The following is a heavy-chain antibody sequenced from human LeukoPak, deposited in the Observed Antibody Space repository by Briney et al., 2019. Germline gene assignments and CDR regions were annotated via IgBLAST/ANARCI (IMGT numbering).Heavy chain of an antibody. Sequence: VASVKVSCKASGYTFTSYYMHWVRQAPGQGLEWMGIINPSGGSTSYAQKFQGRVTISIDTSKNHFSLKLSSVTAADTAVYYCARDRTTWGRMGYWGQGTLVTVSS. J-gene: IGHJ4*02. D-gene: IGHD1-14*01. CDR2: INPSGGST. CDR1: GYTFTSYY. V-gene: IGHV1-46*01. CDR3: ARDRTTWGRMGY.